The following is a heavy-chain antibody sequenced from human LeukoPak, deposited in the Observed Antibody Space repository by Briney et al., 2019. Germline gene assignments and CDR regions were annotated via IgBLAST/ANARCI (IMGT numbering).Heavy chain of an antibody. J-gene: IGHJ3*02. V-gene: IGHV3-48*03. CDR2: ISSSVSTI. Sequence: PGGSLRLSCAASGFTFSSYEMNWVRQAPGKGLEWVSYISSSVSTIYYADSVKGRFTISRDNAKNSLYLQMNSLRAEDTAVYYCARGMHAFDIWGQGTMVTVSS. CDR1: GFTFSSYE. CDR3: ARGMHAFDI.